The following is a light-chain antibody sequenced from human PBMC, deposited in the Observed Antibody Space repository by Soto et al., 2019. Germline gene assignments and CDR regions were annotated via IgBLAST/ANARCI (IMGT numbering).Light chain of an antibody. J-gene: IGKJ4*01. CDR2: QTS. V-gene: IGKV3-11*01. Sequence: EIVLTQSPATLSLSPGERVTLSCRASQYINTSLAWYQHKPGKAPRLLIYQTSTRAAGLPARFRARGSGPAVTLPIIGGQAEEFVADYCHQRQSWWRTFGGGTKVDIK. CDR1: QYINTS. CDR3: HQRQSWWRT.